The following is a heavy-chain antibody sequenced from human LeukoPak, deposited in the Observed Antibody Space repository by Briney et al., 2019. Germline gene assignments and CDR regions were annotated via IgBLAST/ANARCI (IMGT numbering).Heavy chain of an antibody. V-gene: IGHV4-34*01. D-gene: IGHD4-17*01. CDR1: GGSISSYY. J-gene: IGHJ3*02. CDR3: ARYGDTRTGAFDI. CDR2: INHSGST. Sequence: PSETLSLTCTVSGGSISSYYWSWIRQPPGKGLEWIGEINHSGSTNYNPSLKGRVTISVDTSKNQFSLKLSSVTAADTAVYYCARYGDTRTGAFDIWGQGTMVTVSS.